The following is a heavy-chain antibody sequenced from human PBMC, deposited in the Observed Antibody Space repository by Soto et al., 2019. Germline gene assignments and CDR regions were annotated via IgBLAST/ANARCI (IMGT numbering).Heavy chain of an antibody. J-gene: IGHJ6*02. CDR2: ISSDGSNI. CDR3: VREENGWFGEDWRSPRTMDV. V-gene: IGHV3-74*01. D-gene: IGHD3-10*01. CDR1: GFTFRSYW. Sequence: PGGSLRLSCAASGFTFRSYWMHWVRQVPGKGLVWVARISSDGSNINYADSVKGRFTISRENAKNTLHLQMNSLRAEDTAVYYCVREENGWFGEDWRSPRTMDVWGQGTTVTVSS.